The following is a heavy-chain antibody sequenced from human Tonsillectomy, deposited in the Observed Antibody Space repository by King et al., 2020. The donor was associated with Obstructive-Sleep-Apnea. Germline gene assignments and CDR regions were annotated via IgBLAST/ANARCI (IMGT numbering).Heavy chain of an antibody. CDR3: ARAMVKDY. D-gene: IGHD5-18*01. V-gene: IGHV3-48*04. J-gene: IGHJ4*02. Sequence: VQLVESGGGLVQPGGSLRLSCAASGFTFSSYSMNWVRQAPGKGLEWVSYISSSSSTIYYADSVKGRFTISRDNAKNSLYLQMNSLRAEDTAVYYCARAMVKDYWGQGTLVTVSS. CDR2: ISSSSSTI. CDR1: GFTFSSYS.